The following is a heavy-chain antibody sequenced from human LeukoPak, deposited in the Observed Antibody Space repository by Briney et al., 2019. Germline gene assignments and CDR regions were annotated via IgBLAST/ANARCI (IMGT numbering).Heavy chain of an antibody. V-gene: IGHV3-33*01. CDR1: GFTFSSYG. Sequence: GGSLRLSCAASGFTFSSYGMHWVRQAPGKGLEWVAVIWYDGSNKYYADSVKGRFTISRDNSKETLYLQMNSLRAEDTAVYYCAREGDYVWGSYRYTGSHNPPTFDYWGQGTLVTVSS. CDR3: AREGDYVWGSYRYTGSHNPPTFDY. J-gene: IGHJ4*02. D-gene: IGHD3-16*02. CDR2: IWYDGSNK.